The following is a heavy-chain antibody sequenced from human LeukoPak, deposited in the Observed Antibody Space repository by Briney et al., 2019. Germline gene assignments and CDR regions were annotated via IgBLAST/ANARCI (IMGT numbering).Heavy chain of an antibody. V-gene: IGHV4-39*07. D-gene: IGHD6-13*01. Sequence: WETLSLTCTVSGGSISSSSYYWGWIRQPPGKGLEWIGRIYYSGSTYYNPSLKSRVTISADTSKNQYSLKLSSVTAADTAVYYCARGRFEPSYSSSCNYWYFDLWGRGTLVTVSS. J-gene: IGHJ2*01. CDR2: IYYSGST. CDR3: ARGRFEPSYSSSCNYWYFDL. CDR1: GGSISSSSYY.